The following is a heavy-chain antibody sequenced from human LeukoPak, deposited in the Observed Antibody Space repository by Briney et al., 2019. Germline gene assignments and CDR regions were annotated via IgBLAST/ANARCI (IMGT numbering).Heavy chain of an antibody. CDR2: MNPNSGNT. CDR1: GYTVTSYD. V-gene: IGHV1-8*03. J-gene: IGHJ6*03. D-gene: IGHD6-13*01. Sequence: ASVKVSCKASGYTVTSYDINWVRQATGQGLEWMGWMNPNSGNTGYAQKFQGRVTITRNTSISTAYMELSSLRSEDTAVYYCARGLGSSWYSYYYMDVWGKGTTVTVSS. CDR3: ARGLGSSWYSYYYMDV.